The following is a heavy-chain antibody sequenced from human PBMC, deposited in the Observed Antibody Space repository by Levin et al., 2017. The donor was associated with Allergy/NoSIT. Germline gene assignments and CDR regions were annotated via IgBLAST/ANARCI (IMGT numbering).Heavy chain of an antibody. V-gene: IGHV3-23*01. J-gene: IGHJ2*01. CDR2: ISGDGRNT. D-gene: IGHD2-15*01. Sequence: GGSLRLSCAASGFTLSTYAMSWVRQAPGKGLEWVSAISGDGRNTYHADSVKGRSTISRDSSKNTLYLQMSSLRAEDTAGYYCAKDNGYCSGGSCYSRWYFDLWGRGTLVTVSS. CDR1: GFTLSTYA. CDR3: AKDNGYCSGGSCYSRWYFDL.